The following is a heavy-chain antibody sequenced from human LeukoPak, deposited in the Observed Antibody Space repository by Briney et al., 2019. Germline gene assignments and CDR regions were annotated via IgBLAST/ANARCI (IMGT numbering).Heavy chain of an antibody. V-gene: IGHV4-34*01. CDR1: GGSFTNYY. CDR2: INHSGST. Sequence: SETLSLTCAVYGGSFTNYYWSWLRQPPGKGLEWIGEINHSGSTNYNPSLKSRVTMSVDTSQKQFSLRLTSVRAADTAVYYCARGRYLTTLGGAAAGFLDYWGQGTVVTVSS. CDR3: ARGRYLTTLGGAAAGFLDY. D-gene: IGHD6-13*01. J-gene: IGHJ4*02.